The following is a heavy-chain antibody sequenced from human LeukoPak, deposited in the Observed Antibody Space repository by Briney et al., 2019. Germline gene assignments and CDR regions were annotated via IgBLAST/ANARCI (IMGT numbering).Heavy chain of an antibody. CDR3: ARSRPIIRNFYYYYLDV. D-gene: IGHD2/OR15-2a*01. CDR1: GGSFSAYY. Sequence: SETLSLTCAVYGGSFSAYYWTWIRQPPGKGLEWIGGINHSGSTNYNPSLKRRVTISLDPSRNQFSLKLTSVTAADTPMYFCARSRPIIRNFYYYYLDVWDKGTTVTVSS. V-gene: IGHV4-34*01. J-gene: IGHJ6*03. CDR2: INHSGST.